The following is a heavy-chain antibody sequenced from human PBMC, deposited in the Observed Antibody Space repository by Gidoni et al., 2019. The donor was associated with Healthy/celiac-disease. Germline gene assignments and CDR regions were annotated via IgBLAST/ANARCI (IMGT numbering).Heavy chain of an antibody. J-gene: IGHJ6*02. CDR1: GGSISSGGYY. V-gene: IGHV4-31*03. CDR2: IYYSGST. D-gene: IGHD2-2*01. Sequence: QVQLQESGPGLVKPSQTLSPTCTVSGGSISSGGYYWSWIRQHPGKGLEWIGYIYYSGSTYYNPSLKSRVTISVDTSKNQFSLKLSSVTAADTAVYYCARDASYCSSTSCPPPVRNGMDVWGQGTTVTVSS. CDR3: ARDASYCSSTSCPPPVRNGMDV.